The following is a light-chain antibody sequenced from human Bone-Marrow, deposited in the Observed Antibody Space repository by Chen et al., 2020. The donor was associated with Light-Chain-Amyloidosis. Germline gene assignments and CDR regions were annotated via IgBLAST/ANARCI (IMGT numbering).Light chain of an antibody. Sequence: SYVLTQPSSVSVAPGQTATIACGGNNIGSTSVHWYQQTPGQAPLLVVYDDSDRPSGIPERLSGSNSGNTATLPISRVEAGDEADYYCQVCDRSSDRPVFGGGTKLTVL. CDR2: DDS. J-gene: IGLJ3*02. CDR1: NIGSTS. CDR3: QVCDRSSDRPV. V-gene: IGLV3-21*02.